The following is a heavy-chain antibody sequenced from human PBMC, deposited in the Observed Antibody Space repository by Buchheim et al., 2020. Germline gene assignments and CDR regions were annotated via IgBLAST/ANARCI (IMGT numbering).Heavy chain of an antibody. CDR2: ISFDGSNK. CDR3: AKDGRYHYGYYFDY. V-gene: IGHV3-30*18. CDR1: GFIFSSSG. Sequence: VQLVESGGGVVQPGRSLRLSCAASGFIFSSSGMHWVRQAPGKGLEWVALISFDGSNKYQADSVKGRFTISRDNSKNMVYLQMNSLRAEDTALYYCAKDGRYHYGYYFDYWGQGAL. J-gene: IGHJ4*02. D-gene: IGHD5-18*01.